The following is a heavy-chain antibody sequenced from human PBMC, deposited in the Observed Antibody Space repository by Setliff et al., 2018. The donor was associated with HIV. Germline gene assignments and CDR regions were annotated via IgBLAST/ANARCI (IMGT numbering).Heavy chain of an antibody. J-gene: IGHJ6*03. CDR1: GYTLSTYG. Sequence: GASVKVSCKASGYTLSTYGISWVRQAPGQGLEWMGWINPNSSDTNYAQKFQGRVTMTRDTSISTAYMELSRLRSDDTAVYYCARDGGGPGDYYYYYMDVWAKGTTVTVSS. CDR2: INPNSSDT. CDR3: ARDGGGPGDYYYYYMDV. V-gene: IGHV1-2*02. D-gene: IGHD3-16*01.